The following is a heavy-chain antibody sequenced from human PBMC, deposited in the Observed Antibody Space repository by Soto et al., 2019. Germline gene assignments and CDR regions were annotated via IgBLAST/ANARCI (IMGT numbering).Heavy chain of an antibody. CDR3: AKRLSYSSSWYYFDY. J-gene: IGHJ4*02. V-gene: IGHV3-23*01. CDR1: GFTFSSYA. D-gene: IGHD6-13*01. Sequence: QLGGPLILSCAASGFTFSSYAMSWVRQAPGKGLEWVSAISGSGGSTYYADSGKGRFTISRDNSKNTLYLQMNSLRAEDTAVYYCAKRLSYSSSWYYFDYWGQGTLVTVSS. CDR2: ISGSGGST.